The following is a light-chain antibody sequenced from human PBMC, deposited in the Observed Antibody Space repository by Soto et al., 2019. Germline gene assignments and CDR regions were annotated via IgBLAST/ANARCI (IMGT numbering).Light chain of an antibody. CDR1: SSNIGAGYD. CDR3: QSYDSSLSGYV. V-gene: IGLV1-40*01. CDR2: ADT. J-gene: IGLJ1*01. Sequence: QSVLTQPPSVSGAPGQRITISCTGSSSNIGAGYDVHWYRQLPGTAPKLLIFADTKRPSGVPDRFSGSKSGTSASLAITGLQAEDEADYYCQSYDSSLSGYVFGTGTKLTVL.